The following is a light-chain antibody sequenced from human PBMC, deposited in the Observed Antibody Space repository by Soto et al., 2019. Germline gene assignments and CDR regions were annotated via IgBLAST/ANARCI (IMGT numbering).Light chain of an antibody. CDR2: DTS. CDR3: QQYGSSRT. V-gene: IGKV3-20*01. J-gene: IGKJ1*01. Sequence: VVLTQSPVTLSLSLGERATLSCRASQSVTSSQLAWYQQKPGQAPRLLIYDTSTRATGIPDRFSGSGSGTDFTLTISRLEPEDFAVYYCQQYGSSRTFGQGTKVDIK. CDR1: QSVTSSQ.